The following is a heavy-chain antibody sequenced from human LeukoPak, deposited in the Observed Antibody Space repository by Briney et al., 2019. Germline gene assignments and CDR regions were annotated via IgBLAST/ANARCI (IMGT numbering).Heavy chain of an antibody. J-gene: IGHJ4*02. D-gene: IGHD3-9*01. V-gene: IGHV3-21*01. CDR1: GFTFTTYS. CDR3: ARVSFDWWFFDY. Sequence: PGGSLRLSCAASGFTFTTYSMNWVRQAPGKGLEWVSSITSSSTSMYYADSVKGRFTLSRDNSKNTLYLQMNSLRAEDTAVYYCARVSFDWWFFDYWGQGTLVTVSS. CDR2: ITSSSTSM.